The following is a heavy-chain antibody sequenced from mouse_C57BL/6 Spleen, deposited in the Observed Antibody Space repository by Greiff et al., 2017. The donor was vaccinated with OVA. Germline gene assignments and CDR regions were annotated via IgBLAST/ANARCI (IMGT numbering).Heavy chain of an antibody. CDR2: ISYDGSN. J-gene: IGHJ4*01. CDR1: GYSITSGYY. CDR3: ANYGNYGAMDY. Sequence: EVQLQESGPGLVKPSQSLSLTCSVTGYSITSGYYWHWIRQFPGNKLEWMGYISYDGSNNYNPSLKNRISITRDTSKNQFFLKLNSVTTEDTATYYCANYGNYGAMDYWGQGTSVTVSS. D-gene: IGHD2-1*01. V-gene: IGHV3-6*01.